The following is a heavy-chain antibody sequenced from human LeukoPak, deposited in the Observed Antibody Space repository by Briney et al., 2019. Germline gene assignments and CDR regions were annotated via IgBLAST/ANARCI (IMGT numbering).Heavy chain of an antibody. Sequence: PGRSLRLSCAGSGFTFGGYGMHWFRQTPGKGLEWVAVTAYDGSRAFYADSVKGRFTISRDNSKNTMSVQMDDLRAEDTAVYYCTRYNNGHFDYWGQGTLVTVSS. J-gene: IGHJ4*02. CDR1: GFTFGGYG. D-gene: IGHD1-14*01. CDR3: TRYNNGHFDY. V-gene: IGHV3-33*01. CDR2: TAYDGSRA.